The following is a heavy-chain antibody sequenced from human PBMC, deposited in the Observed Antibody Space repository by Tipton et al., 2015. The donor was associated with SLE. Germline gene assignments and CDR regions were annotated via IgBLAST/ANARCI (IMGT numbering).Heavy chain of an antibody. D-gene: IGHD6-13*01. V-gene: IGHV4-34*01. CDR1: GGSFSGYY. J-gene: IGHJ5*02. Sequence: LRLSCAVYGGSFSGYYWSWIRPPPGKGLEWIGSIYYSGSTYYNPSLKSRVTISVDTSKNQFSLKLSSVTAADTAVYYCAKSSSRRKPLDWFDPWGQGTLVTVSS. CDR3: AKSSSRRKPLDWFDP. CDR2: IYYSGST.